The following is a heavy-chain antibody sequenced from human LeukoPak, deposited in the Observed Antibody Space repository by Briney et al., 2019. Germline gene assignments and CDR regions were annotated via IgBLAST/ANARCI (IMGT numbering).Heavy chain of an antibody. J-gene: IGHJ4*02. CDR1: GYSIGSGYY. CDR3: AREPKYGSGSYYLDY. Sequence: SETLSLTCAVSGYSIGSGYYWGWIRQPPGKGLEWIGSIYHSGSTYYNPSLKSRVTISVDTSKNQFSLKLSSVTAADTAVYYCAREPKYGSGSYYLDYWGQGTLVTVSS. V-gene: IGHV4-38-2*02. D-gene: IGHD3-10*01. CDR2: IYHSGST.